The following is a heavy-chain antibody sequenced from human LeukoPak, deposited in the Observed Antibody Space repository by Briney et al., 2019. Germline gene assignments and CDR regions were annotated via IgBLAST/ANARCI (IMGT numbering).Heavy chain of an antibody. CDR2: IGASGSHI. CDR3: VRVGSGATREDAFDM. Sequence: PGGSLRLSCAASGFTFSTYSMNWVSQAPGKGLEWVSSIGASGSHIYYADSMKGRFTISRDNAKNSLFLQMNSLRADDTAVYYCVRVGSGATREDAFDMWGQGTMVTVSS. J-gene: IGHJ3*02. V-gene: IGHV3-21*01. D-gene: IGHD1-26*01. CDR1: GFTFSTYS.